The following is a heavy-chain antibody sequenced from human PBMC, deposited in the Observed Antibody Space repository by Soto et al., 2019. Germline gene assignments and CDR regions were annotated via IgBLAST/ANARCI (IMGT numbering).Heavy chain of an antibody. V-gene: IGHV3-23*01. CDR2: ISGSGDST. Sequence: HPGGSLRLSCAASGFTFSSYAMSWVRQAPGKGLERVSAISGSGDSTYYTDTVKGQFTISRDNSKNTLYLQMNSLRAEDTAVYYCAKDPRSTVIFDYWGQGT. CDR1: GFTFSSYA. J-gene: IGHJ4*02. D-gene: IGHD3-22*01. CDR3: AKDPRSTVIFDY.